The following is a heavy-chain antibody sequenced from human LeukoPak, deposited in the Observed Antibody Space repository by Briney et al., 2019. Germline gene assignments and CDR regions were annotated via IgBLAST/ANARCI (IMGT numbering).Heavy chain of an antibody. D-gene: IGHD3-16*01. V-gene: IGHV3-33*01. CDR3: AGDNPPGGDYYFDY. CDR1: GFSFSTYG. Sequence: GGSLRLSCAASGFSFSTYGMHWVRQAPGKGLEWVALIWNAGTNTYYADSVKGRFTISRDNSKNTLYLQMNSLRAEDTAVYYCAGDNPPGGDYYFDYWGQGTLVIVS. J-gene: IGHJ4*02. CDR2: IWNAGTNT.